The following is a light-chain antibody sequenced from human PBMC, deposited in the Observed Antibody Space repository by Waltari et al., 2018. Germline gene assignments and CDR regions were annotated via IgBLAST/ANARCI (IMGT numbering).Light chain of an antibody. Sequence: QSVLTQPPSASGTPGQRVTISCSGSYSNIGSNVVNWYQQLPGKAPKLLIYRSDRRPSGVPVRFAGSKSGSSASLAIDGLHSEDEADYCCASWDDSLNGHWVFGGGTKVTVL. CDR1: YSNIGSNV. V-gene: IGLV1-44*01. J-gene: IGLJ3*02. CDR3: ASWDDSLNGHWV. CDR2: RSD.